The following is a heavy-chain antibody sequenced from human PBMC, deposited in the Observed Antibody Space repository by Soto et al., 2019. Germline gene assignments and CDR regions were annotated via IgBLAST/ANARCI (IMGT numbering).Heavy chain of an antibody. J-gene: IGHJ4*02. V-gene: IGHV1-69*02. CDR2: IIPVLGKA. CDR3: SILPEAPVITPTGAFDY. CDR1: GGTFSSYT. Sequence: QVQLVQSGAEVKKPGSSVKVSCRASGGTFSSYTISWVRQAPGQGLEWMGRIIPVLGKASYSQKFQGRVTITADKATSKVYLEVNRLRSDDAAVYFCSILPEAPVITPTGAFDYWGQGTLVTVSS. D-gene: IGHD1-20*01.